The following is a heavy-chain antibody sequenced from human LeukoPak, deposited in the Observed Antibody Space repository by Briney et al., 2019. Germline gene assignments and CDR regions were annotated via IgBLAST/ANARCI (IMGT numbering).Heavy chain of an antibody. J-gene: IGHJ6*02. Sequence: GESLKISCKGSGHSFTSYWITWVRQMPGKGLEWMGRIDPSDSYTNYSPSFQGHVTISADKSISTAYLQWSSLKASDTAMYYCARQDGMIRGDGMDVWGQGTTVTVSS. V-gene: IGHV5-10-1*01. CDR1: GHSFTSYW. CDR2: IDPSDSYT. D-gene: IGHD3-10*01. CDR3: ARQDGMIRGDGMDV.